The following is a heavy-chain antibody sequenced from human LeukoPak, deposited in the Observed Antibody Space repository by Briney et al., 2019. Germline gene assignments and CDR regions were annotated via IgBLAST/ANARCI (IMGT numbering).Heavy chain of an antibody. J-gene: IGHJ4*02. V-gene: IGHV5-10-1*01. D-gene: IGHD3-3*01. Sequence: GESLKISCKVSGYSFPSYWITWVRQVPGKGLEWMGRIDPSDSYTNYSPSFQGHVTISADKSISTAYLQWSSLKASDTAMYYCARHSPSYYDFWSGFLDYWGQGTLVTVSS. CDR3: ARHSPSYYDFWSGFLDY. CDR1: GYSFPSYW. CDR2: IDPSDSYT.